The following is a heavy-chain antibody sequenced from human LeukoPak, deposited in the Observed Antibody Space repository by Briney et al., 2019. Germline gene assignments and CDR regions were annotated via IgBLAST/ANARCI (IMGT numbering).Heavy chain of an antibody. V-gene: IGHV4-34*01. D-gene: IGHD3-16*02. CDR2: INHSGST. J-gene: IGHJ4*02. CDR1: GGSFSGYY. Sequence: SETLSLTCAVYGGSFSGYYWSWIRQPPGKGLEWIGEINHSGSTNYNPSLKSRVTISVDTSKNQFSLKLSSVTAADTAVYYCARHSGLRLGELSSPVDYWGQGTLVTVSS. CDR3: ARHSGLRLGELSSPVDY.